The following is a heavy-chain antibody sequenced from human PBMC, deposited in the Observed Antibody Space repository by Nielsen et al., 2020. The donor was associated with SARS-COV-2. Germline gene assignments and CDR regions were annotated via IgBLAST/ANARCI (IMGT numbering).Heavy chain of an antibody. CDR2: ISSSSSYI. CDR3: ARDSGVVVAATYFDY. V-gene: IGHV3-21*01. Sequence: GESLKISCAASGFTFSDYYMNWVRQAPGKGLEWVSSISSSSSYIYYADSVKGRFTISRDNAKNSLYLQMNSLRAEDTAVYYCARDSGVVVAATYFDYWGQGTLVTVSS. J-gene: IGHJ4*02. D-gene: IGHD2-15*01. CDR1: GFTFSDYY.